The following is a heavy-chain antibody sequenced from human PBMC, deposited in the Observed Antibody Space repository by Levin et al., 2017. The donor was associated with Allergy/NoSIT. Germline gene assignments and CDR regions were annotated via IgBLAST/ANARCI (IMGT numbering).Heavy chain of an antibody. CDR3: AGMVRGVITNWFDP. CDR1: GGSISSGGYY. CDR2: IYYSGST. Sequence: SETLSLTCTVSGGSISSGGYYWSWIRQHPGKGLEWIGYIYYSGSTYYNPSLKSRVTISVDTSKNQFSLKLSSVTAADTAVYYCAGMVRGVITNWFDPWGQGTLVTVSS. J-gene: IGHJ5*02. V-gene: IGHV4-31*03. D-gene: IGHD3-10*01.